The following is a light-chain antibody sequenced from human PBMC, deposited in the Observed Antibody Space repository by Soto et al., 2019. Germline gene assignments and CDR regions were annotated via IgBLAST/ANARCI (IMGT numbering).Light chain of an antibody. V-gene: IGKV3-11*01. CDR2: DVS. CDR3: QHRSSWPLT. Sequence: EIVLTQSPATLSLSPGERATLSCRASQSVSSYLAWYQQKPGQAPRLLIYDVSNRATGTPARFSGSGSGTDFTLTISRLEPEDFAVYYCQHRSSWPLTFGGGTKVEIK. CDR1: QSVSSY. J-gene: IGKJ4*01.